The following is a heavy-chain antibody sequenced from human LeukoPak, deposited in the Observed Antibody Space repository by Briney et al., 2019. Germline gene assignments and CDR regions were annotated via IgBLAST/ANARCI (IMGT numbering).Heavy chain of an antibody. D-gene: IGHD3-16*01. CDR2: IWYDGSNK. J-gene: IGHJ4*02. V-gene: IGHV3-33*06. CDR1: GFTFSSYG. CDR3: AKDLGELGYYFDY. Sequence: PGRSLRLSCAASGFTFSSYGMHWVRQAPGKGLEWVAVIWYDGSNKYYADSVKGRFTISRDNSKNTLYLQMNSLRAEDTAVYYCAKDLGELGYYFDYWGQGTLVTVSS.